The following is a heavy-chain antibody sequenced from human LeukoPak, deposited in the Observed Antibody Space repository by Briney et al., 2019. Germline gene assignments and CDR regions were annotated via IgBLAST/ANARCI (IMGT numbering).Heavy chain of an antibody. Sequence: GRSLRLSCAASGFTFDDYAMHWVRQAPGKGLEWVSGISWNSGSIGYADSVKGRFTISRDNAKNSLYLQMNSLRAEDTALYYCAKDYFTSSVDFVFDYWSQGTLVTVST. CDR1: GFTFDDYA. J-gene: IGHJ4*02. V-gene: IGHV3-9*01. D-gene: IGHD2-2*03. CDR3: AKDYFTSSVDFVFDY. CDR2: ISWNSGSI.